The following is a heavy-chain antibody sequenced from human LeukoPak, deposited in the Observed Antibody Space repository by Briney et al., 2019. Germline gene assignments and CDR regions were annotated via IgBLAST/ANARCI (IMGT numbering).Heavy chain of an antibody. Sequence: SETLSLTCAVYGGSLSGHHWTWLRQSPGKRLEWIGEINYSGSTQYNPSLESRVTISVDTSKTQFSLKLSSVTAADTAVYYCVLVPPPYTQHFWGQGALVTVSS. CDR3: VLVPPPYTQHF. D-gene: IGHD3-16*01. CDR1: GGSLSGHH. CDR2: INYSGST. J-gene: IGHJ4*02. V-gene: IGHV4-34*01.